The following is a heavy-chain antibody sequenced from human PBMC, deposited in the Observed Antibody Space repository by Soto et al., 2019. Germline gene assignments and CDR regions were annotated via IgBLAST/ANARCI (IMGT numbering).Heavy chain of an antibody. Sequence: DVHLVASGGGLIQPGESLRLSCAAFGFTVSGKKYMAWVRQPPGKGLEWVSALYDVDGTYYADSVKGRFTTSSDSSRTIVYLQIHSLRPDDTAVYFCASWRLQEHAYDIWGQGTTVTVSS. CDR1: GFTVSGKKY. CDR2: LYDVDGT. J-gene: IGHJ3*02. CDR3: ASWRLQEHAYDI. D-gene: IGHD1-1*01. V-gene: IGHV3-53*01.